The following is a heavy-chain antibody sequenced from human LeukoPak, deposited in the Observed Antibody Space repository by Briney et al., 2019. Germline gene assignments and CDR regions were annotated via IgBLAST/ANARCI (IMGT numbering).Heavy chain of an antibody. CDR3: ARRAGAYSHPYDY. CDR2: IYSDNT. CDR1: GFTFSNYN. V-gene: IGHV3-53*01. Sequence: GGSLRLSCAASGFTFSNYNMNWVRQAPGKGLEWVSFIYSDNTHYSDSVKGRFTISRDNSKNTLYLQMNSLRAEDTAVYYCARRAGAYSHPYDYWGQGTLVTVSS. D-gene: IGHD4/OR15-4a*01. J-gene: IGHJ4*02.